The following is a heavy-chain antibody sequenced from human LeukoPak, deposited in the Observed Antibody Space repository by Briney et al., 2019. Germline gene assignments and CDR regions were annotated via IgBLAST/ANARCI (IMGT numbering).Heavy chain of an antibody. V-gene: IGHV3-7*01. D-gene: IGHD3-22*01. CDR2: INEDGSAK. CDR1: GFTFSSYW. Sequence: GGSLRLSCAASGFTFSSYWMSWVRQAPEKGLEWVAKINEDGSAKDYVDSVKGRFTISRDNAKNSLYLQMNSLRAEDTAVYYCARSTYDSSGLGAFDIWGQGTMVTVSS. CDR3: ARSTYDSSGLGAFDI. J-gene: IGHJ3*02.